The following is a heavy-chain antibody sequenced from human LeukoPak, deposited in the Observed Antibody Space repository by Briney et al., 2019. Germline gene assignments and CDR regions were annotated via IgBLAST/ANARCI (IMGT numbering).Heavy chain of an antibody. CDR3: ARDWVAGVPFDAFDI. CDR2: IKEDGSEK. J-gene: IGHJ3*02. D-gene: IGHD3-10*01. CDR1: GFTFSDYY. Sequence: GGSLRLSCAASGFTFSDYYMSWVRQAPGKGLEWVANIKEDGSEKYYVDSVKGRFTISRDNAQNSVYLHMNSLTAEDTALYYCARDWVAGVPFDAFDIWGQGTMVSVSS. V-gene: IGHV3-7*03.